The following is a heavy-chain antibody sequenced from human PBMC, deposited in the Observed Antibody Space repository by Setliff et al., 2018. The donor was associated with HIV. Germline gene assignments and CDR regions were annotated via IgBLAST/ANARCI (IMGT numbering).Heavy chain of an antibody. CDR2: IYYNGNT. CDR3: ATHVLQFLEWLSHFDY. J-gene: IGHJ4*02. D-gene: IGHD3-3*01. CDR1: GFTFSSYA. V-gene: IGHV4-59*05. Sequence: GSLRLSCAASGFTFSSYAMSWVRQAPGKGLEWIGSIYYNGNTYYNPSLKSRVTISVDTSKNQFSLKLSSVTAADTAVYYCATHVLQFLEWLSHFDYWGQGTLVTVSS.